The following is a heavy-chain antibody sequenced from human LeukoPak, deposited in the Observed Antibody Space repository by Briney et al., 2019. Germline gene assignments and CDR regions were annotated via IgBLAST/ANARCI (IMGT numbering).Heavy chain of an antibody. V-gene: IGHV3-30*18. CDR3: AKEKQQRVSQSLDI. Sequence: GGSPRLSCAASGFTFSSYGMHWVRQAPGKGLEWVAVISYDGSTKYYADSVKGRFTISRDNSKNTLYLQMNSLRAEDTAVYYCAKEKQQRVSQSLDIWGQGTMVTVSS. J-gene: IGHJ3*02. CDR1: GFTFSSYG. D-gene: IGHD6-13*01. CDR2: ISYDGSTK.